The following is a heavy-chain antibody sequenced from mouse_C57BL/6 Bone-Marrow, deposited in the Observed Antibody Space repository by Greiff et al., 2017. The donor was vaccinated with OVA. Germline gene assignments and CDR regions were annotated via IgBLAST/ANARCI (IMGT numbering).Heavy chain of an antibody. CDR3: ASGVLRLLFAY. V-gene: IGHV1-7*01. CDR2: INPSSGYT. Sequence: VQLKQSGAELAKPGASVKLSCKASGYTFTSYWMHWVKQRPGQGLEWIGYINPSSGYTKYNQKFKDKATLTADKSSSTAYMQLSSLTYEDSAVYYCASGVLRLLFAYWGQGTTLTVSS. J-gene: IGHJ2*01. D-gene: IGHD1-1*01. CDR1: GYTFTSYW.